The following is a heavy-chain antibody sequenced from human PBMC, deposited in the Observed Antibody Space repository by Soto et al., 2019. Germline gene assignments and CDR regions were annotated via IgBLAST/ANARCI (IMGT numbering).Heavy chain of an antibody. Sequence: QAGGSLRLSCTASTFNFNVYSMTWVRQPPGKGLEWVAAISSSSGATTYYAESVKGRFTISRDNSKNTLFLQLNSLRGEDTAMYYCAQMDTMTTSAFDVWGPGAMVTVSS. CDR2: ISSSSGATT. CDR1: TFNFNVYS. D-gene: IGHD5-12*01. V-gene: IGHV3-23*01. CDR3: AQMDTMTTSAFDV. J-gene: IGHJ3*01.